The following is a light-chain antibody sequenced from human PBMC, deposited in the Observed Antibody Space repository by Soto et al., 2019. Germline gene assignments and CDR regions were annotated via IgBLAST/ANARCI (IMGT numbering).Light chain of an antibody. Sequence: IVLTQSPGTLSLSPGERATLSCRASQIVTSFLAWYQQKPGQAPRLLIFDASCRATGIPDRFSGSGSGTDFPLTSSILEPEDFAVFYCQQYGASPWTFGQGTKVEI. CDR1: QIVTSF. CDR2: DAS. CDR3: QQYGASPWT. V-gene: IGKV3-20*01. J-gene: IGKJ1*01.